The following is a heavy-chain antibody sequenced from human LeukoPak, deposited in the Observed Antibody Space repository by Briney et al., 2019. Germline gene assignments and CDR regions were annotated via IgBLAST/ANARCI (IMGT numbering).Heavy chain of an antibody. CDR2: MNPNSGNT. J-gene: IGHJ5*02. D-gene: IGHD6-13*01. Sequence: GASVKVSCKASGYTFTSYDINWVRQATGQGLEWMGWMNPNSGNTGYAQKFQGRVTMTRNTFISTAYTELSSLRSEDTAVYYCARASSSWYRVEKRFDPWGQGTLVTVSS. CDR1: GYTFTSYD. CDR3: ARASSSWYRVEKRFDP. V-gene: IGHV1-8*01.